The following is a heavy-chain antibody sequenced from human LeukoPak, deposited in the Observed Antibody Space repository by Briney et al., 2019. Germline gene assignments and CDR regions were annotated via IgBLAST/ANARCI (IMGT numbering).Heavy chain of an antibody. CDR1: GFTFSDAW. J-gene: IGHJ4*02. V-gene: IGHV3-15*01. CDR2: IKSKTAGGTT. CDR3: ATEYYGSYNF. D-gene: IGHD1-26*01. Sequence: KSGGSLRLSCAASGFTFSDAWMSWVRQAPGKGLEWVGHIKSKTAGGTTDYAAPVKDRFTISRDDSKNTLYLQMNSLQTEDTAVYHCATEYYGSYNFWGQGALVTVSS.